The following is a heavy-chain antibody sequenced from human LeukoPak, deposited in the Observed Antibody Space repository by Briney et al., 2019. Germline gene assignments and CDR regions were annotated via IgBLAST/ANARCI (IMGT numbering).Heavy chain of an antibody. CDR2: ISYDGSNK. D-gene: IGHD4-17*01. CDR3: ARGRMTTVYDAFDI. Sequence: GGSLRLSCAASGFTFSSYGMHWVRQAPGKGLEWVAVISYDGSNKYYADSVKGRFTISRDNSKNTLYLQMNSLRAEDTAVYYCARGRMTTVYDAFDIWGQGTMVTVSS. V-gene: IGHV3-30*03. CDR1: GFTFSSYG. J-gene: IGHJ3*02.